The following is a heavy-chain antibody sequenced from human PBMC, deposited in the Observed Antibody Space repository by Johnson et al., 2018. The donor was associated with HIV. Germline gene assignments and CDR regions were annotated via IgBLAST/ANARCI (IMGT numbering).Heavy chain of an antibody. CDR1: GFTFNSYG. CDR2: IRYDGSSK. D-gene: IGHD6-6*01. V-gene: IGHV3-30*02. J-gene: IGHJ3*02. Sequence: QVQLVESGGGVVQPGGSLRLSCAASGFTFNSYGMDWVRQAPGKGLEWVAFIRYDGSSKYYADSVKGRFTVSRDKSKNTLYLQMNSLRAGDTAVYYCAREVGSWYSSSSGAFDIWGQGTMVTVSS. CDR3: AREVGSWYSSSSGAFDI.